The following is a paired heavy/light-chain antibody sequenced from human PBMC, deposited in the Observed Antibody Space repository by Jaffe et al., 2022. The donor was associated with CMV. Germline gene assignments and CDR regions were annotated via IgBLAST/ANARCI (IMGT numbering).Light chain of an antibody. V-gene: IGKV3-15*01. CDR3: QQYNDWRT. CDR1: QSVNSK. Sequence: EVVMTQSPATLSVSPGERAILSCRASQSVNSKLAWYQQKPGQAPRLVIYDASTRVTGLPARFIGSGSGTEFTLTISSLQSEDFAVYYCQQYNDWRTFGQGTTVEIK. CDR2: DAS. J-gene: IGKJ1*01.
Heavy chain of an antibody. Sequence: QVRLQESGPGLVKPSETLSLTCSVSGDSITNSDFYWGWIRQSPGKGLEWIASIYYSGTTNYNPSLKSRVTISVDTSKNQFFLKESSVTAADTAIYYCTRGHYGGKTYYPPGEWGQGILVTVSS. CDR3: TRGHYGGKTYYPPGE. J-gene: IGHJ4*02. CDR2: IYYSGTT. CDR1: GDSITNSDFY. D-gene: IGHD2-21*01. V-gene: IGHV4-39*01.